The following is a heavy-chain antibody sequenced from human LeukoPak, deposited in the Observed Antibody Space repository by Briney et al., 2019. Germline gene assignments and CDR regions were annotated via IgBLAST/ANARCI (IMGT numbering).Heavy chain of an antibody. CDR3: ARHPVGIQLWFDY. D-gene: IGHD5-18*01. Sequence: PGGSLRLSCAASGFTFSSYAVSWVRQAPGKGLEWVSAISGSGGSTYYADSVKGRFTISRDNSKNTLYLQMNSLRAEDTAVYYCARHPVGIQLWFDYWGQGTLVTVSS. V-gene: IGHV3-23*01. CDR2: ISGSGGST. J-gene: IGHJ4*02. CDR1: GFTFSSYA.